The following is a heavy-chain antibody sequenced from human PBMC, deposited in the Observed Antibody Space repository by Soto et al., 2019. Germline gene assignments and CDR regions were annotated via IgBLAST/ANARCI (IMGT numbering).Heavy chain of an antibody. CDR3: ARVWFGELLKGFGY. CDR2: ISAYNGNT. J-gene: IGHJ4*02. D-gene: IGHD3-10*01. V-gene: IGHV1-18*01. CDR1: GYTFTSYG. Sequence: QVQLVQSGAEVKKPGASVKVSCKASGYTFTSYGISWVRQAPGQGLEWMGWISAYNGNTNYAQKLQGRVTMTTDTXXSTAYMELRSLRSDDTAVYYCARVWFGELLKGFGYWGQGTLVTVSS.